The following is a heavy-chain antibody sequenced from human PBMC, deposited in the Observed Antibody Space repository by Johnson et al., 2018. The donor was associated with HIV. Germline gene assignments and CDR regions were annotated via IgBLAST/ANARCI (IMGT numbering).Heavy chain of an antibody. J-gene: IGHJ3*02. CDR2: VSYDGNKK. D-gene: IGHD3-16*01. CDR1: GFTFSSYA. V-gene: IGHV3-30*04. CDR3: AREGESLLDAFDI. Sequence: QVQLVESGGGVVQPGRSLRLSCAASGFTFSSYAMHWVRQAPGKGLEWVAVVSYDGNKKYYADSVKGRFTISRDNSKNTLYLQMISLRTEDTAVYYCAREGESLLDAFDIWGQGTMVTVSA.